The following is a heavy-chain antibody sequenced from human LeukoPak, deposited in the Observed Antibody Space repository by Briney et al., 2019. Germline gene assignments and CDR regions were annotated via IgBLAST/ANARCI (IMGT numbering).Heavy chain of an antibody. Sequence: SVNVSCMVSGGTLSSFAVSWVRQPDRHLLEWMGGTLPIFGTANHAQRFQGRVTITADKSTSTAYMALSSLRSEDRAVYYCARASSSYYDISPGGYWGKGTLVTVSS. CDR1: GGTLSSFA. D-gene: IGHD3-22*01. V-gene: IGHV1-69*06. J-gene: IGHJ4*02. CDR2: TLPIFGTA. CDR3: ARASSSYYDISPGGY.